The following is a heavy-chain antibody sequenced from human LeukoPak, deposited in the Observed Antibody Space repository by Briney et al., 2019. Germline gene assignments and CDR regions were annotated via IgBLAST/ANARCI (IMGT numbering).Heavy chain of an antibody. Sequence: SVKVSCKASGGTFSSYAISWVRQAPGQGLEWMGGTIPIFGTANYAQKFQGRVTITADESTSTAYMELSSLRSEDTAVYYCAREEPARWRPLDYWGQGTLVTVSS. D-gene: IGHD2-21*02. CDR2: TIPIFGTA. V-gene: IGHV1-69*13. CDR1: GGTFSSYA. CDR3: AREEPARWRPLDY. J-gene: IGHJ4*02.